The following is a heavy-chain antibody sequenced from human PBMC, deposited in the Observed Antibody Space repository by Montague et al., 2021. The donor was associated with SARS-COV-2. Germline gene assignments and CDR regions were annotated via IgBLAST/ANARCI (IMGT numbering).Heavy chain of an antibody. CDR1: GGSISGHY. CDR2: FDHSGDT. V-gene: IGHV4-59*11. Sequence: SETLSLTCSVSGGSISGHYWSWIRQPPGKGLEWIGNFDHSGDTKYNPSLKSRATISVDTSKNQFALRLHSVTAADTAMYYCAREFRIELWQTNWYFGLWGRGTLVTVSS. J-gene: IGHJ2*01. CDR3: AREFRIELWQTNWYFGL. D-gene: IGHD3-16*01.